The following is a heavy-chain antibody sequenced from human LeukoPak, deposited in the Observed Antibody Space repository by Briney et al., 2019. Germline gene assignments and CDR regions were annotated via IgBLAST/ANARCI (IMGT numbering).Heavy chain of an antibody. V-gene: IGHV3-30-3*01. D-gene: IGHD1/OR15-1a*01. Sequence: GRSLRLSCAASGFTFSSYAMHWVRQAPGKGLEWVAVISYDGSNKYYADSVKGRFTISRDNSKNTLYLQMNSLRAEDTAVYYCAREREWVNIDYWGQGTLVTVSS. CDR1: GFTFSSYA. CDR3: AREREWVNIDY. J-gene: IGHJ4*02. CDR2: ISYDGSNK.